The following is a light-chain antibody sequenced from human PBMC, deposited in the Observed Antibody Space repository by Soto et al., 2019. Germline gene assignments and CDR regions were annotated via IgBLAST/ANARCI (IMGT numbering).Light chain of an antibody. V-gene: IGKV3-20*01. Sequence: EIVLTQSPGTLSLSPGERATLSCRASQSVSSCLAWYQQKPGQAPRLLIYGASNRATGIPDRFSGSGSGTDFTLTISRLEPEDFAVYYCQQYGSSGTFGQGTKVDI. CDR1: QSVSSC. CDR3: QQYGSSGT. J-gene: IGKJ1*01. CDR2: GAS.